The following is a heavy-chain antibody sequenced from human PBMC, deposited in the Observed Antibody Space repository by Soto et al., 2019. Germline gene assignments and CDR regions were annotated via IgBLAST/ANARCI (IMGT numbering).Heavy chain of an antibody. CDR3: ATFSIVGTVIFKH. CDR1: GDSFSDYY. CDR2: INHSGNT. Sequence: SETLSLTCGVYGDSFSDYYWAWVRQPPGKGLERIGEINHSGNTYFAPSLKSRLTMSIDTSRNHVSLHLTSVTAADTAVYYCATFSIVGTVIFKHWGQGTQVTVSS. J-gene: IGHJ4*02. V-gene: IGHV4-34*01. D-gene: IGHD1-26*01.